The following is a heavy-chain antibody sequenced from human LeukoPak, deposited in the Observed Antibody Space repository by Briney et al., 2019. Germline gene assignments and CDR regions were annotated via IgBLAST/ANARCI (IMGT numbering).Heavy chain of an antibody. CDR2: IDKSSSNI. D-gene: IGHD7-27*01. CDR3: ARESYWGSSAKGFDY. CDR1: GFTFSSYG. J-gene: IGHJ4*02. Sequence: GSLRLSCAASGFTFSSYGMNWVRQAPGKGLEWVSYIDKSSSNIYYADSVKGRFIISRDNAKNSLYLQMNSLRDEDTAVYYCARESYWGSSAKGFDYWGQGTLVIVSS. V-gene: IGHV3-48*02.